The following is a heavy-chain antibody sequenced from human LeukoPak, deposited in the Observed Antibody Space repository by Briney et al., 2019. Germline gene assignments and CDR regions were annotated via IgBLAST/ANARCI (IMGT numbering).Heavy chain of an antibody. CDR3: ARGAVVLRFLEWPPGWFDP. D-gene: IGHD3-3*01. CDR2: IYYSGST. Sequence: PSETLSLTCTDSGGSLSSYYWSWIRHTPRKGLQWIGYIYYSGSTNYNPSLKSRVTISVDTSKNQFSLKLSSVTAADTAVYYCARGAVVLRFLEWPPGWFDPWGQGTLVTVSS. J-gene: IGHJ5*02. V-gene: IGHV4-59*01. CDR1: GGSLSSYY.